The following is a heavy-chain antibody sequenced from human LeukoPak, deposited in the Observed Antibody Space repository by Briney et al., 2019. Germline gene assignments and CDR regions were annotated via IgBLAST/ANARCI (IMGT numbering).Heavy chain of an antibody. CDR2: IYHSGST. D-gene: IGHD3-10*01. J-gene: IGHJ5*02. V-gene: IGHV4-4*02. CDR3: ARDSGTTGEGKFDP. Sequence: PSGTLSLTCAVSGGSISSSNWWSWVRQPPGKGLEWIGEIYHSGSTNYNPSLKSRVTISVDKSKNQFSLKLRSVTAADTAVYYCARDSGTTGEGKFDPWGQGTLVTVSS. CDR1: GGSISSSNW.